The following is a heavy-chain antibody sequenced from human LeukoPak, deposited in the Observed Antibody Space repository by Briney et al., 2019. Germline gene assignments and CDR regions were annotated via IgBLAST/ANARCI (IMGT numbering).Heavy chain of an antibody. V-gene: IGHV3-23*01. D-gene: IGHD4-17*01. CDR2: ISDSGVT. CDR3: ARDFNGDYTVDYFDY. CDR1: GYAFGSYG. J-gene: IGHJ4*02. Sequence: GGSRGLSCAASGYAFGSYGMNWVGQAPGGGREWVSAISDSGVTNYPDSVRGRFTISRDNSKNTLYLQMNSLRAEDTAVYYCARDFNGDYTVDYFDYWGQGTLVTVSS.